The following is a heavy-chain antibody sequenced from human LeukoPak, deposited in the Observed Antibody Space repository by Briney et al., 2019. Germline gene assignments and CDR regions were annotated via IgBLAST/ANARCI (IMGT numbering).Heavy chain of an antibody. CDR3: AKDLPENGPMIVVVITGDAFDI. Sequence: GGSLRLSCAASGFTFSSYAMSWVRQAPGKGLEWVSAISGSGGSTYYADSVKGQFTISRDNSKNTLYLQMNSLRAEDTAVYYCAKDLPENGPMIVVVITGDAFDIWGQGTMVTVSS. CDR1: GFTFSSYA. V-gene: IGHV3-23*01. D-gene: IGHD3-22*01. J-gene: IGHJ3*02. CDR2: ISGSGGST.